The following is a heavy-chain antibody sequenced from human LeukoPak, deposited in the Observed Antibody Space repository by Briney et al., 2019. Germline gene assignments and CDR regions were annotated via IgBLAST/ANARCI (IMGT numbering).Heavy chain of an antibody. Sequence: ASVKVSCKASGYTFTSYYMHWVRQAPGQGLEWMGIINPSGGSTSYAQKFQGRVTMTRDTSTSTVYMELSSLRFEDTAVYYCARDPTMVRPGDYWGQGTLVTVSS. V-gene: IGHV1-46*01. J-gene: IGHJ4*02. D-gene: IGHD3-10*01. CDR1: GYTFTSYY. CDR3: ARDPTMVRPGDY. CDR2: INPSGGST.